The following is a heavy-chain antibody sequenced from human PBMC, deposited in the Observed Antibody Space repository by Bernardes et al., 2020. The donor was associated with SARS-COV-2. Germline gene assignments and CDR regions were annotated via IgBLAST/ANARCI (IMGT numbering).Heavy chain of an antibody. CDR1: GGSISSSNW. J-gene: IGHJ6*03. CDR2: IYHSGST. Sequence: SETLSLTCAVSGGSISSSNWWSWVRQPPGKGLEWIGEIYHSGSTNYNPSLKSRVTISVDKSKNQFSLKLSSVTAADTAVYYCARAPYGDYGYYYYYYMDVWGKGTTVTVSS. D-gene: IGHD4-17*01. V-gene: IGHV4-4*02. CDR3: ARAPYGDYGYYYYYYMDV.